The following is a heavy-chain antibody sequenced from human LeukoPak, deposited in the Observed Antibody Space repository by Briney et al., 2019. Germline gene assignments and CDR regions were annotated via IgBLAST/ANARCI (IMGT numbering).Heavy chain of an antibody. Sequence: GGSLRLSCAVSGITFSSYWMHWVRQDPGRGLLWVSRINTQGTYTNYADSVKGRFTISRDNSENTLFLEMNSLRTEDTAVYYCARVDYGSGTYYDNPSYYYGMDVWGQGTTVTVSS. J-gene: IGHJ6*02. D-gene: IGHD3-10*01. V-gene: IGHV3-74*01. CDR1: GITFSSYW. CDR2: INTQGTYT. CDR3: ARVDYGSGTYYDNPSYYYGMDV.